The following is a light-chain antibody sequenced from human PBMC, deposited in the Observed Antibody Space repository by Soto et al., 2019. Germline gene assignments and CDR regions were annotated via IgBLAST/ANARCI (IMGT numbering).Light chain of an antibody. CDR2: EVS. J-gene: IGLJ7*01. CDR3: SSYTRSSTLV. Sequence: QSALTQPASVSGSPGQSITISCTGTSSDVGGYNYVSWYQQHPGKAPKLMIYEVSNRPSGVSNRFSGSKSGNTASLTISGLHTEDEADYYCSSYTRSSTLVFGTGTQLTVL. CDR1: SSDVGGYNY. V-gene: IGLV2-14*01.